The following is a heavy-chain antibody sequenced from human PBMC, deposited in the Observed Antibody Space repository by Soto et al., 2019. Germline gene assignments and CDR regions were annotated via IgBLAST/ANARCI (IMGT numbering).Heavy chain of an antibody. CDR3: ARCKQKVMHCAVDV. Sequence: QVHLVESGGGAVQPGRSLRVSCAASGFIFSSYGMHWVRQAPGKGLEWVAFINYDGSNKFYGDSVKGRFTISRDNSKNTLYLQMSSLRGEDTAVYYCARCKQKVMHCAVDVWGQGATVTVTS. D-gene: IGHD2-21*01. J-gene: IGHJ6*02. V-gene: IGHV3-33*01. CDR1: GFIFSSYG. CDR2: INYDGSNK.